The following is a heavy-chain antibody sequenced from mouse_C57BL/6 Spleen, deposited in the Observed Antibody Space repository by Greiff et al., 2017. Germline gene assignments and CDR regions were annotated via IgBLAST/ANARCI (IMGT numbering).Heavy chain of an antibody. J-gene: IGHJ1*03. CDR2: IWSGGST. Sequence: VQRVESGPGLVQPSQSLSITCTVSGFSLTSYGVHWVRQSPGKGLEWLGVIWSGGSTDYNAAFISRLSISKDNSKSQVFFKMNSLQADDTAIYYCASPYGYDGRYFDVWGTGTTVTVSS. CDR1: GFSLTSYG. V-gene: IGHV2-2*01. D-gene: IGHD2-2*01. CDR3: ASPYGYDGRYFDV.